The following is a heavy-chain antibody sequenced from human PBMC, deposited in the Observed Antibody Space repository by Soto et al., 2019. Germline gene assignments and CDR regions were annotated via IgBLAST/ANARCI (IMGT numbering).Heavy chain of an antibody. J-gene: IGHJ6*02. Sequence: PSETLSLTSAAYGGSFSGYYWSWIRQPPGKGLEWIGEINHSGSTNYNPSLKSRVTISVDTSKNQFSLKLSSVTAADTAVYYCARRHRYSGSYVYGMDVWGQGTTVTVSS. CDR2: INHSGST. D-gene: IGHD1-26*01. CDR1: GGSFSGYY. V-gene: IGHV4-34*01. CDR3: ARRHRYSGSYVYGMDV.